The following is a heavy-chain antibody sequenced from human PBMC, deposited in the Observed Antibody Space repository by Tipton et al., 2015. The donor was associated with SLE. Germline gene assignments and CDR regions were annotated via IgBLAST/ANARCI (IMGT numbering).Heavy chain of an antibody. CDR1: GGSISSSY. CDR3: ARDPYDSWSDYQATFDY. D-gene: IGHD3-3*01. V-gene: IGHV4-59*12. Sequence: TLSLTCTVSGGSISSSYWSWIRQPPEKGLEWIGNIGNIYYSGSTNYNPSLKSRVTMSVDTSKNQFSLKLTSVTAADTAVYYCARDPYDSWSDYQATFDYWGQGTLVTVSP. CDR2: IGNIYYSGST. J-gene: IGHJ4*02.